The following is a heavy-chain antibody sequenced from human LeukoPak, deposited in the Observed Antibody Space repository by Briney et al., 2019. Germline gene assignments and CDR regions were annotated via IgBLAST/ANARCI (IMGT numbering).Heavy chain of an antibody. V-gene: IGHV3-7*01. D-gene: IGHD3-3*01. CDR3: ARAPLSVFGGGFSPYYLDS. CDR1: GFTFSSYW. CDR2: IKQDGSEK. J-gene: IGHJ4*02. Sequence: PGGSLRLSCAASGFTFSSYWMSWVRQAPGKGLEWVANIKQDGSEKYYVDSVKGRFTISRDNAKNSLYLQMNSLRAEDTAVYYCARAPLSVFGGGFSPYYLDSGGREPLVPVSS.